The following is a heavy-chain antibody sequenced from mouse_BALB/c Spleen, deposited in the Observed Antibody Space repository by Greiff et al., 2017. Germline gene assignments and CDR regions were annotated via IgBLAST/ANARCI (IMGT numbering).Heavy chain of an antibody. D-gene: IGHD2-14*01. J-gene: IGHJ2*01. CDR1: GFTFSDYY. V-gene: IGHV5-4*02. CDR2: ISDGGSYT. Sequence: EVKLVESGGGLVKPGGSLKLSCAASGFTFSDYYMYWVRQTPEKRLEWVATISDGGSYTYYPDSVKGRFTISRDNAKNNLYLQMSSLKSEDTAMYYCARGNYRYDEGNYFDYWGQGTTLTVSS. CDR3: ARGNYRYDEGNYFDY.